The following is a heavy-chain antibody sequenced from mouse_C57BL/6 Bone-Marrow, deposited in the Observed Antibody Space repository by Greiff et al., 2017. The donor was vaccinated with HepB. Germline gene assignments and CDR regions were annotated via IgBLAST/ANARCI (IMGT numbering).Heavy chain of an antibody. CDR3: ARPVVARGYFDV. D-gene: IGHD1-1*01. J-gene: IGHJ1*03. Sequence: EVQVVESGGGLVKPGGSLKLSCAASGFTFSDYGMHRVRQAPEKGLEWVAYISSGSSTIYYADTVKGRFTISRDNAKNTLFLQMTSLRSEDTAMYYCARPVVARGYFDVWGTGTTVTVSS. V-gene: IGHV5-17*01. CDR1: GFTFSDYG. CDR2: ISSGSSTI.